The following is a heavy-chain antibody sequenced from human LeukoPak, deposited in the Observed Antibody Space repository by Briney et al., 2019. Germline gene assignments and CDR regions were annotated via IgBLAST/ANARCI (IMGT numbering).Heavy chain of an antibody. CDR2: INPNSGGA. J-gene: IGHJ6*02. CDR1: GYTFTGYY. D-gene: IGHD6-25*01. Sequence: GASVKVSCKVSGYTFTGYYIHWVRQGPGQGLEWMGWINPNSGGANYAQKFQGRVTMARDTSISTAYMELTRLNSDDTAVYYCARRAVYYYYGMDVWGQGSTVTVSS. V-gene: IGHV1-2*02. CDR3: ARRAVYYYYGMDV.